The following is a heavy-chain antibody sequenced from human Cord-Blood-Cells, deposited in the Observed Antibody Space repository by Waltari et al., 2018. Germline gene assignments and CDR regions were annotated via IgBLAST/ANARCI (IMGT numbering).Heavy chain of an antibody. J-gene: IGHJ4*02. V-gene: IGHV4-31*03. Sequence: QVQLQESGPGLVKPSQTLSLTCTVSGGSISSGGNYWSWIRQHPGKGLEWIGYIYYSGSTYYHPSLKSRVTISVDTSKNQFSLKLSSVTAADTAVYYCARVLRYSSSWYYFDYWGQGTLVTVSS. CDR3: ARVLRYSSSWYYFDY. D-gene: IGHD6-13*01. CDR2: IYYSGST. CDR1: GGSISSGGNY.